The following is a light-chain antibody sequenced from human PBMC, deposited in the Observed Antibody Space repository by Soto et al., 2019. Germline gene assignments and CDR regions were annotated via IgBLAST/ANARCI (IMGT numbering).Light chain of an antibody. J-gene: IGKJ5*01. Sequence: EIVLTQSPATLSLSSGERATLSCRASQSVSYFLAWYQQKPGQPPRLLIYDTSNRVTGIPARFSGSRSGTDFTLTISSLEPEDFAVYFCHQRNKFGQGTRLEIK. CDR3: HQRNK. CDR1: QSVSYF. V-gene: IGKV3-11*01. CDR2: DTS.